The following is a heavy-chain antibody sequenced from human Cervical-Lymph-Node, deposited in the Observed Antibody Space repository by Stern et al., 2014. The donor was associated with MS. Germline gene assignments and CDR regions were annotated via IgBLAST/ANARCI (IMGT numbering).Heavy chain of an antibody. Sequence: EVQLVQSGAEVKKPGESLKISCKGSGDRFTRYCIGWVRQVPGKGLEWMGLVYPADSYPRCGPAIQGQVTSTADTSISTAYLQWSSLKASDTATYDCARMRGYSGLDFWGQGTLVTVSS. CDR2: VYPADSYP. D-gene: IGHD1-26*01. CDR1: GDRFTRYC. CDR3: ARMRGYSGLDF. J-gene: IGHJ4*02. V-gene: IGHV5-51*03.